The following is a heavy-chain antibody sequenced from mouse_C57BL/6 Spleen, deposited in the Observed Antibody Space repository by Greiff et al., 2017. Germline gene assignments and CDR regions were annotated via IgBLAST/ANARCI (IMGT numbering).Heavy chain of an antibody. Sequence: VQLQQSGPELVKPGASVKLSCKASGYTFTSYDINWVKQRPGQGLEWIGWIYPRDGSTKYNEKFKGKATLTVDTSSSTAYMELHSLSSYDSAVYFCSRGAHYYGSSYDAMDYWGQGTSVTVSS. CDR2: IYPRDGST. V-gene: IGHV1-85*01. CDR3: SRGAHYYGSSYDAMDY. CDR1: GYTFTSYD. J-gene: IGHJ4*01. D-gene: IGHD1-1*01.